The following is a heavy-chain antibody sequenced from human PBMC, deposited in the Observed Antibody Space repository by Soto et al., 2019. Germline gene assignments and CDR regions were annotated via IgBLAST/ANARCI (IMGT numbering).Heavy chain of an antibody. Sequence: PGESLKISCKGSGYSFATYWIVWVRQMPGKGLEWMGGIIPIFGTANYAQKFQGRVTITADESTSTAYMELSSLRSEDTAVYYCARTQNPVTTVTSPAFDIWGQGTMVTVSS. CDR2: IIPIFGTA. V-gene: IGHV1-69*01. CDR3: ARTQNPVTTVTSPAFDI. CDR1: GYSFATYW. J-gene: IGHJ3*02. D-gene: IGHD4-17*01.